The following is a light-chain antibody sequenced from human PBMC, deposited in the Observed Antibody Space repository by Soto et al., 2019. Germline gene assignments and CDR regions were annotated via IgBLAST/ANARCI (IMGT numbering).Light chain of an antibody. CDR3: QQYNSYSVWT. V-gene: IGKV1-5*03. CDR1: QSISSW. CDR2: KAS. J-gene: IGKJ1*01. Sequence: DIQMTQSPSTLSASVGDRVTITCRASQSISSWLAWYQQKPGKAPKLLIYKASSLESGVPSRFSGSGSGTEFTLTISGLQPDDFATYYCQQYNSYSVWTFGQGTKVEIK.